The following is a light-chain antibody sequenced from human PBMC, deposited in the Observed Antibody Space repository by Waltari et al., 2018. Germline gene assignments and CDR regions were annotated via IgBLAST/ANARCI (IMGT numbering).Light chain of an antibody. V-gene: IGLV2-23*02. CDR3: CSYAGSWIWV. CDR2: EVT. Sequence: QAALTQPASVSGSPGQSITISCTGSNSDVGNYNLVSWYQKHPGKAPKLIIYEVTNRPSWISDRFSVFKTGNTASLTISGLQAEDEADYYCCSYAGSWIWVFGGGTELTVL. J-gene: IGLJ3*02. CDR1: NSDVGNYNL.